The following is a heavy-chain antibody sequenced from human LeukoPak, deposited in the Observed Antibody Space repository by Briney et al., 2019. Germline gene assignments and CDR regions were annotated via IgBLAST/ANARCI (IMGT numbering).Heavy chain of an antibody. CDR1: GFTLSTYA. J-gene: IGHJ3*02. D-gene: IGHD1-26*01. V-gene: IGHV3-30-3*01. CDR2: ISYDGSNK. CDR3: GKNRYSGSLSPFDI. Sequence: GRSLRLSCAASGFTLSTYAMHWVRQAPGKGLEWVAVISYDGSNKYYADSVKGRFTISRDNSKNTLYLQMNSLRAEDTAVYYCGKNRYSGSLSPFDIWGQGTMVTVSS.